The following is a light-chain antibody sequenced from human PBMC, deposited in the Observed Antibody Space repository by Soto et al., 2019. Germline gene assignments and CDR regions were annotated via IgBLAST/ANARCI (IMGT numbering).Light chain of an antibody. CDR1: QSVSNNW. Sequence: IVKTPAAGTLSQSPGDRATLSSRPIQSVSNNWLAWYQQKPGQAPRLLIYGVSTRAPGIPDRFSGSASETDFTLTISKVEPEDFAVYYCQQYGTPRSVTFGQGTRLEIK. CDR2: GVS. V-gene: IGKV3-20*01. CDR3: QQYGTPRSVT. J-gene: IGKJ5*01.